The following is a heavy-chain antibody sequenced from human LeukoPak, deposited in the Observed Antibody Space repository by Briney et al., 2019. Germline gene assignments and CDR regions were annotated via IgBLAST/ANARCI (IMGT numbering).Heavy chain of an antibody. CDR3: ARDLGIAVAPLGY. CDR1: GGSISSSNW. D-gene: IGHD6-19*01. Sequence: SETLSLTCAVSGGSISSSNWWSWVRQPPGKGLEWIGEIYHSGSTNYNPSLKSRVTISVDKSKNQFSLKLSSVTAADTAVYYCARDLGIAVAPLGYWGQGTLVTVSS. CDR2: IYHSGST. V-gene: IGHV4-4*02. J-gene: IGHJ4*02.